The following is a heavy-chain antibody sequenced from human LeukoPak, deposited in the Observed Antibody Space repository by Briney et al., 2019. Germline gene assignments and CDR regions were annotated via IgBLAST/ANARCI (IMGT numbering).Heavy chain of an antibody. Sequence: SETLSLTCTVSGGSISSSRYYWSWIRQPPGKGLEWIGYIYYSGSTNYNPSLKSRVTISVDTSKNQFSLKLSSVTAADTAVYYCARFYSYGSNWFDPWGQGTLVTVSS. CDR3: ARFYSYGSNWFDP. V-gene: IGHV4-61*05. CDR2: IYYSGST. J-gene: IGHJ5*02. D-gene: IGHD5-18*01. CDR1: GGSISSSRYY.